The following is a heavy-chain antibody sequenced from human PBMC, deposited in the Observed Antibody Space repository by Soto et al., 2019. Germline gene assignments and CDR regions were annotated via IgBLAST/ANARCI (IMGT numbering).Heavy chain of an antibody. Sequence: GESLKISCKGSGYSFTSYWIGWVRQMPGKGLEWMGIIYPGDSDTRYSPSFQGQVTISAAKSISTAYLQWSSLKASDTAMYYCASSAKPGYCSGGSCYLDAFDIWGQGTMVTVSS. D-gene: IGHD2-15*01. CDR3: ASSAKPGYCSGGSCYLDAFDI. CDR1: GYSFTSYW. J-gene: IGHJ3*02. CDR2: IYPGDSDT. V-gene: IGHV5-51*01.